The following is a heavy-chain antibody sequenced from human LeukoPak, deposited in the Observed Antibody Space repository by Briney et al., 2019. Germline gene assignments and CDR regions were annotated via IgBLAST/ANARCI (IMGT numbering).Heavy chain of an antibody. CDR1: GGSIGSSSYY. V-gene: IGHV4-39*01. CDR2: IYYSGST. D-gene: IGHD2-15*01. J-gene: IGHJ5*02. Sequence: PSETLSLTCTVSGGSIGSSSYYWGWIRQPPGKGLEWIGSIYYSGSTYYNPSLKSRVTISVDTSKNQFSLKLSSVTAADTAVYYCAGPYCSGGSCYLVNWFDPWGQGTLVTVSS. CDR3: AGPYCSGGSCYLVNWFDP.